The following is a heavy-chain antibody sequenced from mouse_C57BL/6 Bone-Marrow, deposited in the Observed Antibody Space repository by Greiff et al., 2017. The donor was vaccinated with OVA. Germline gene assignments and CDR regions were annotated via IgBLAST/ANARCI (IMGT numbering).Heavy chain of an antibody. Sequence: QVQLKESGAELVRPGTSVKMSCKASGYTFTNYWIGWAKQRPGHGLEWIGDIYPGGGYTNYNEKFKGKATLTADKSSSTAYMQFSSLTSEDSAIYYCARLGGKDAMDYWGQGTSVTVSS. J-gene: IGHJ4*01. D-gene: IGHD1-1*01. CDR1: GYTFTNYW. V-gene: IGHV1-63*01. CDR2: IYPGGGYT. CDR3: ARLGGKDAMDY.